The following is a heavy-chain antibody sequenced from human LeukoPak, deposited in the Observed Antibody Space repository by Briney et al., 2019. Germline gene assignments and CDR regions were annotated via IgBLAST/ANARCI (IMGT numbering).Heavy chain of an antibody. CDR1: GYTFTGYY. D-gene: IGHD3-22*01. J-gene: IGHJ3*02. V-gene: IGHV1-2*02. Sequence: SETVSCKASGYTFTGYYMHWVRQAPAQGLEWMGWINPNSGGTNYAQKFQGRVTMTRDTSISTAYMELSRLRSDDTAVYYCARQTTYYYDSSGYTQGHDAFDIWGQGTMVTVSS. CDR3: ARQTTYYYDSSGYTQGHDAFDI. CDR2: INPNSGGT.